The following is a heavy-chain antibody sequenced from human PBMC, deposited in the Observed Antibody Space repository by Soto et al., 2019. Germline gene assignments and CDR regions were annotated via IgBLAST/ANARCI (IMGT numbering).Heavy chain of an antibody. D-gene: IGHD4-17*01. CDR2: INPNNGGT. CDR3: ARDPGPYGDYSY. Sequence: ASVKVSCKASGYTFTGFYMHWVRQAPGQGLEWMGWINPNNGGTNYVQKFQDRVTMTRDTSITTAYMELSGLRSDDTAVYCCARDPGPYGDYSYWGQGTLVTVSS. CDR1: GYTFTGFY. J-gene: IGHJ4*02. V-gene: IGHV1-2*02.